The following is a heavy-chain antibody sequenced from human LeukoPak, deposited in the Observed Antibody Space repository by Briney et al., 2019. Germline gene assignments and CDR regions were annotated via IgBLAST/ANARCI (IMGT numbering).Heavy chain of an antibody. CDR1: GFTLSSYA. CDR2: ISGSGGST. J-gene: IGHJ6*02. Sequence: PGASLRLSCAASGFTLSSYAMSWVRQAPGKGLEWVSAISGSGGSTYYADSVKGRFTISRDNSKNTLYLQMNSLRAEDTAVYYCRNALHYYYGMDVWGQGTTVTVSS. V-gene: IGHV3-23*01. CDR3: RNALHYYYGMDV.